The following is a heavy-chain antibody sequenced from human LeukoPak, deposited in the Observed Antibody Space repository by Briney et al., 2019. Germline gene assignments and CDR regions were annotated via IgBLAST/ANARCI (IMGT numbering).Heavy chain of an antibody. CDR1: GFTFSSYA. V-gene: IGHV3-30*04. CDR3: ARESDSSGYSFDY. Sequence: PGGSLSLSCAASGFTFSSYAIHWVRQAPGKGLEWVAVISYDGSNKYYADSVKGRFTISRDNSKNTLYLQMNSLRAEDTAVYYCARESDSSGYSFDYWAQGTLVTVSS. J-gene: IGHJ4*02. CDR2: ISYDGSNK. D-gene: IGHD3-22*01.